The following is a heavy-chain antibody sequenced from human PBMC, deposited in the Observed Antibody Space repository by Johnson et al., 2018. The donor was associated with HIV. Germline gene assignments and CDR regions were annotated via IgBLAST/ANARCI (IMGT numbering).Heavy chain of an antibody. D-gene: IGHD1-7*01. Sequence: QVKLVESGGGVVQPGRSLRLSCAASGFTFSSYGMHWVRQAPGKGLEWVAVIWYDGSNKYYADSVRGRLPISRDNSKNTLYLQMNSLRAEDTAVYYCALLGDGDWNCEKIDAFDIWGQGTMVTVSS. J-gene: IGHJ3*02. CDR3: ALLGDGDWNCEKIDAFDI. CDR2: IWYDGSNK. CDR1: GFTFSSYG. V-gene: IGHV3-33*01.